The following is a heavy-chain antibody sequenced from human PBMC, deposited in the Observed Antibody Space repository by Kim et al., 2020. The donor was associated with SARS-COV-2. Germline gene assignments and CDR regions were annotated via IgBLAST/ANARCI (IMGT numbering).Heavy chain of an antibody. CDR2: INHSGST. Sequence: SETLSLTCAVYGGSFSGYYLSWIRQPPGKGLEWIGEINHSGSTNYNPSLKSRFTISVDTSKNQFSLKLRSVTAADTAVYYCATGTQSPLWYFHRWGRGTLVTVSS. CDR3: ATGTQSPLWYFHR. J-gene: IGHJ2*01. CDR1: GGSFSGYY. D-gene: IGHD1-1*01. V-gene: IGHV4-34*01.